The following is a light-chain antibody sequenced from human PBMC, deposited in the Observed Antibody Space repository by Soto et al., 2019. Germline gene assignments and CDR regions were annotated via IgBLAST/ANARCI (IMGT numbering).Light chain of an antibody. J-gene: IGKJ3*01. CDR1: QGISNY. V-gene: IGKV1-27*01. Sequence: DIQMTQSPSSLSASVGDRVTITCRASQGISNYLAWYQQKPGKVPKLLIYAASTLQSGVPSRFRGSRSGTDFTLTISSLQPEDVATSYCQRYNSAPRTFGPGTKVDIK. CDR3: QRYNSAPRT. CDR2: AAS.